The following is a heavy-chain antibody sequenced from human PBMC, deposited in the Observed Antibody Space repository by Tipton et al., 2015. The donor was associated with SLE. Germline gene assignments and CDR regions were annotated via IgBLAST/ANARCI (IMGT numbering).Heavy chain of an antibody. CDR3: ARQSAVADPGLPDY. J-gene: IGHJ4*02. D-gene: IGHD6-19*01. CDR1: GFSISTGYF. CDR2: VYQSGST. V-gene: IGHV4-38-2*01. Sequence: TLSLTCAVSGFSISTGYFWGWIRQPPGKGLEWIGSVYQSGSTYFNPSLKSRVTISIDTSKNQFSLKLSSVTAADTAMYYCARQSAVADPGLPDYWGQGTLVTVSS.